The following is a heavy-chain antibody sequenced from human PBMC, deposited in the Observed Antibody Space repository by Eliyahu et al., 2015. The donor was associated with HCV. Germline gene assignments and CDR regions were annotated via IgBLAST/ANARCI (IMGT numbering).Heavy chain of an antibody. Sequence: QVQLVESGGGVAQPGRSLRLSCAASGFTFXSHCMHWXRQAPGKGLEWVAVIWFDGSKIYYADSVKGRFTISRDNSKNTVYLQMNSLRADDTALYYCAKVRLQSGYGEDFDYWGQGTLVTVSS. J-gene: IGHJ4*02. CDR3: AKVRLQSGYGEDFDY. D-gene: IGHD4/OR15-4a*01. V-gene: IGHV3-33*06. CDR1: GFTFXSHC. CDR2: IWFDGSKI.